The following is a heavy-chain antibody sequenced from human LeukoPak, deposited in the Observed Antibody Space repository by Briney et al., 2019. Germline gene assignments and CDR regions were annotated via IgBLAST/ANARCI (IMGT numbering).Heavy chain of an antibody. D-gene: IGHD3-10*01. CDR3: ARPLKAKFGELGYAFDI. J-gene: IGHJ3*02. V-gene: IGHV5-51*01. Sequence: GESLKISCKGSGYSFTSYWIGWVRQMPGKGLEWMGIIYPGDSDTRYSPSFQGQVTISADKSISTAYLQWSSLKASDTAMYYCARPLKAKFGELGYAFDIWGQGTMVTVSS. CDR2: IYPGDSDT. CDR1: GYSFTSYW.